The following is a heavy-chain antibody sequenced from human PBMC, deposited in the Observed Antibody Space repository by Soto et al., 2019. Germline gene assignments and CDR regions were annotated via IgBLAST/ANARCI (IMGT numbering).Heavy chain of an antibody. CDR3: AKDRKLGSYYYFAMDV. CDR2: ISYDGSNK. V-gene: IGHV3-30*18. J-gene: IGHJ6*02. CDR1: GFNFRAYG. Sequence: QVQLVESGGGVVRPGRSLRLSSAASGFNFRAYGMHWVRQAPGKGLECVAVISYDGSNKYYADSVKGRFTISRDSSKNTLFLQMNSLRAEDTAVYYCAKDRKLGSYYYFAMDVWGQGTTVTVSS. D-gene: IGHD3-16*01.